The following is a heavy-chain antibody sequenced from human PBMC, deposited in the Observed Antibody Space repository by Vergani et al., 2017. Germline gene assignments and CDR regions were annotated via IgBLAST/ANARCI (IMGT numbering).Heavy chain of an antibody. CDR3: ATAPGPGSGSGWYYNWFDP. CDR2: IIPILGIA. Sequence: QVQLVQSGAEVKKPGSSVKVSCKASGGPFSTYAISWLRQPPGQGLDWMGRIIPILGIANYAQKFQGRVTITADKSTSTAYMELSSLRSEDTAVYYCATAPGPGSGSGWYYNWFDPWGQGTLVTVAS. V-gene: IGHV1-69*04. J-gene: IGHJ5*02. CDR1: GGPFSTYA. D-gene: IGHD6-19*01.